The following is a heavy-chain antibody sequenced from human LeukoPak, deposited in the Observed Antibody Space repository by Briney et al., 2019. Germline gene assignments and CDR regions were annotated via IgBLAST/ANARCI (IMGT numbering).Heavy chain of an antibody. CDR1: GFTFSSYA. V-gene: IGHV3-23*01. Sequence: GGSLRLSCAASGFTFSSYAMSWVRQAPGKGLEWVSAISGSGGSTYYADSVKGRFTISRDNSKNTLDLQMKSLGAADTAVYYCGKDPGYSGYDYYGMDVWGQGPTVTVSS. D-gene: IGHD5-12*01. J-gene: IGHJ6*02. CDR3: GKDPGYSGYDYYGMDV. CDR2: ISGSGGST.